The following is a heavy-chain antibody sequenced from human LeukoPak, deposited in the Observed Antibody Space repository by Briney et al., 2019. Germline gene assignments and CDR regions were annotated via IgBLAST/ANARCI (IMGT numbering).Heavy chain of an antibody. CDR3: ARASLAPNWFDP. Sequence: SETLSLTCTVSGYSVSSGYYWGWIRQPPGKGLEWIASIYHSGDTYYNPSLKSRVTISVDTSKNQFSLKLSSVTAADTAVYYCARASLAPNWFDPWGQGTLVTVSS. V-gene: IGHV4-38-2*02. J-gene: IGHJ5*02. CDR1: GYSVSSGYY. CDR2: IYHSGDT.